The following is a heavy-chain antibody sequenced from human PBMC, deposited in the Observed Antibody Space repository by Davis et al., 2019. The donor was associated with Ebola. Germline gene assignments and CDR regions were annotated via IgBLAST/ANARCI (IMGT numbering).Heavy chain of an antibody. D-gene: IGHD6-13*01. J-gene: IGHJ4*02. V-gene: IGHV3-30*19. CDR1: GFTFSSYG. CDR3: ARGDGFSSSWFLFDY. CDR2: ISFDESNK. Sequence: GGSLRLSCAASGFTFSSYGMHWVRQAPGKGLECVTAISFDESNKYYADSVKGRFTISRDNSKNTLDLQMSSLRVEDTAGYYCARGDGFSSSWFLFDYWGQGALVTVSS.